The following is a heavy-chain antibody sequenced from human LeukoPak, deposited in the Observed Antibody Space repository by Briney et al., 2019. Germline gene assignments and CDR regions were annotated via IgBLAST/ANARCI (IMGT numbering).Heavy chain of an antibody. D-gene: IGHD2-15*01. J-gene: IGHJ4*02. CDR2: INWNGGST. Sequence: PGGSLRLSCAASGFTFDDYGMSWVRHAPGKGLEWVTGINWNGGSTAYADSVKGRFTTSRATAKNSLYLKMHRRRRDDTAVYYCARGCSGGSCQVRDNWGQGTLVTVSS. CDR3: ARGCSGGSCQVRDN. V-gene: IGHV3-20*04. CDR1: GFTFDDYG.